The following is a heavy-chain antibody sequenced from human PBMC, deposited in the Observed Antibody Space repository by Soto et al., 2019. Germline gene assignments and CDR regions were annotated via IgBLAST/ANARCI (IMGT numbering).Heavy chain of an antibody. V-gene: IGHV3-23*01. CDR2: SSGSGSGGST. CDR3: AKDRDDYRNYVCDY. CDR1: GFTFTNYA. J-gene: IGHJ4*02. Sequence: VQLLESGGGLVQPGGSLRLSCAASGFTFTNYAMTWVRQAPGKGLEWVSISSGSGSGGSTNYADSVKGRFTISRDNSKNTLYLQMNSLRVEDTAVYYCAKDRDDYRNYVCDYWGQGTLVTVSS. D-gene: IGHD4-4*01.